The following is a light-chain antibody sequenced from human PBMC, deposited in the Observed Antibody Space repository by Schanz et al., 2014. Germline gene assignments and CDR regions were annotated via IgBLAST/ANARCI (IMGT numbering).Light chain of an antibody. CDR3: QQYDNLPLI. Sequence: DIQMTQSPSSLSASVGDRVTITCQASQDISNYLNWYQQKPGKAPKLLIYDASKLETGVPSRFSGSGSGTDFTFTISSLQPEDIATYYCQQYDNLPLIFGGGTKGEIK. J-gene: IGKJ4*01. CDR2: DAS. V-gene: IGKV1-33*01. CDR1: QDISNY.